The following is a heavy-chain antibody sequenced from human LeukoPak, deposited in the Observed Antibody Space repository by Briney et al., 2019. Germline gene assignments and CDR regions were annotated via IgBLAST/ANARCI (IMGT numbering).Heavy chain of an antibody. Sequence: SETLSLTCTVSGGSISSYYWSWIRQPAGKGLEWIGRIYTSGSTNYNPSLKSRVTMSVDTSKNQFSLKLSSVTASDTAVYYCARQTFNSGGSFNFDYWGQGTLVTVSS. CDR2: IYTSGST. J-gene: IGHJ4*02. D-gene: IGHD2-15*01. CDR1: GGSISSYY. CDR3: ARQTFNSGGSFNFDY. V-gene: IGHV4-4*07.